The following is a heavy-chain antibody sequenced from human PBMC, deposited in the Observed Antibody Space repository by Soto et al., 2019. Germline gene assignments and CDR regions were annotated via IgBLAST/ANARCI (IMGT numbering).Heavy chain of an antibody. V-gene: IGHV3-30-3*01. Sequence: QVQLVESGGGVVQPWRSLRLSCAASGFTFNSYNMEWVRQAPGKGLEWVTVISFDGSNKYYADSVKGRFTISRDNSKNTLYLQMNSLRAEDTAVYYCAREVGTFYYHHGMYVW. CDR1: GFTFNSYN. CDR2: ISFDGSNK. CDR3: AREVGTFYYHHGMYV. J-gene: IGHJ6*01. D-gene: IGHD2-21*02.